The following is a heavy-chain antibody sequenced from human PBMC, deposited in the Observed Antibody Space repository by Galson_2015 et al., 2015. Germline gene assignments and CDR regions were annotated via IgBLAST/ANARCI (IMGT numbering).Heavy chain of an antibody. D-gene: IGHD3-22*01. CDR3: ARVRGGYDSSGSTYYYYGMAV. CDR1: GFTFSSYA. V-gene: IGHV3-64*01. Sequence: SLRLSCAASGFTFSSYAMHWVRQAPGKGLEYVSAISSNGGSTYYANSVKGRFTISRDNSKNTLYLQMGSLRAEDMAVYYCARVRGGYDSSGSTYYYYGMAVWGQASTVTVSS. J-gene: IGHJ6*02. CDR2: ISSNGGST.